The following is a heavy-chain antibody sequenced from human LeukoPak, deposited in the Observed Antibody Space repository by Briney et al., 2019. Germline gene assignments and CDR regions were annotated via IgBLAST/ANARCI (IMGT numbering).Heavy chain of an antibody. CDR2: ITSSSSYI. D-gene: IGHD4-23*01. CDR1: GFTFSSYG. Sequence: PGGSLRLSCAASGFTFSSYGMYWVRQAPGKGLEWVSSITSSSSYIYYADSVKGRFTISRDNSKNTLYLQMNSLRAEDTAVYYCARDGPHYGGNSGETTYYYYYMDVWGKGTTVTISS. V-gene: IGHV3-21*04. J-gene: IGHJ6*03. CDR3: ARDGPHYGGNSGETTYYYYYMDV.